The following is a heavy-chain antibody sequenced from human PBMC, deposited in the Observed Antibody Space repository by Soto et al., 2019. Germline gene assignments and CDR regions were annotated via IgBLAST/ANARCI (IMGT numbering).Heavy chain of an antibody. V-gene: IGHV4-28*01. CDR3: ARSGSGLKVAPPDY. CDR1: GYSISSCNW. Sequence: PSDTLSLTCAVSGYSISSCNWWRWIRRPPGKGLEWIGYIYYSGSTYYNPSLKSRVTMSVDTSKNQFSLKLSSVTAVDTAVYYCARSGSGLKVAPPDYWGQGTLVTVSS. CDR2: IYYSGST. D-gene: IGHD6-19*01. J-gene: IGHJ4*02.